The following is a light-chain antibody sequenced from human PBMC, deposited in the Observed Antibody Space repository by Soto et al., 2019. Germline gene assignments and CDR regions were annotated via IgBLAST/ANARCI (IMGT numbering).Light chain of an antibody. CDR3: QQRSSWPPYT. CDR1: QSVGSN. CDR2: DAS. V-gene: IGKV3-11*01. J-gene: IGKJ2*01. Sequence: EIVLTQSPATLSLSPGERATLSCRASQSVGSNLAWYQEKPGQAPRLLLYDASNRATGIPARFSGSRSETDFTLTISSLEPEDFAVYYCQQRSSWPPYTFGQGTKLEMK.